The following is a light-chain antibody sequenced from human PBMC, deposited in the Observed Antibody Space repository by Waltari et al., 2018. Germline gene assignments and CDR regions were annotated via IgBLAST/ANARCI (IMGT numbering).Light chain of an antibody. CDR3: CSYAGSGSWV. J-gene: IGLJ3*02. V-gene: IGLV2-23*01. CDR2: EAS. Sequence: QSSLTQPASVSGSPGQSLTIACIGTSRVVVPYNLSSWYQHHPGKAPKLIVFEASKRPSGVSNRFSGSKAANTASLIISGLQADDEADYYCCSYAGSGSWVFGGGTKVTVI. CDR1: SRVVVPYNL.